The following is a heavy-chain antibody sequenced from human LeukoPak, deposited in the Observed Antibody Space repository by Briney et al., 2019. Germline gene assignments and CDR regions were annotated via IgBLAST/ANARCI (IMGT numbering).Heavy chain of an antibody. CDR2: IYHSGNT. CDR1: GYSISSGYY. Sequence: PSETLSLTCTVSGYSISSGYYWGWIRQPPGKGLEWIGSIYHSGNTYYNPSLKSRVTISVDTSKNQFSLKLSSVTAADTAVYYCARARSSGWPDYWGQGTLVTVSS. V-gene: IGHV4-38-2*02. D-gene: IGHD6-19*01. CDR3: ARARSSGWPDY. J-gene: IGHJ4*02.